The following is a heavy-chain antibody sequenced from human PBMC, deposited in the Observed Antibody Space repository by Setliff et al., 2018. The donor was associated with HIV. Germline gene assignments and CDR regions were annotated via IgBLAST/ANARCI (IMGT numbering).Heavy chain of an antibody. CDR2: INHSGST. D-gene: IGHD7-27*01. Sequence: SETLSLTCAVYGGSFSGYYWSWIRQPPGKGLEWIGEINHSGSTNYNPSLKSRVTISVDTSKNQFSLKLSSVTAADTAVYYCARQPSWGSIDYWGQGTLVTVSS. J-gene: IGHJ4*02. V-gene: IGHV4-34*01. CDR1: GGSFSGYY. CDR3: ARQPSWGSIDY.